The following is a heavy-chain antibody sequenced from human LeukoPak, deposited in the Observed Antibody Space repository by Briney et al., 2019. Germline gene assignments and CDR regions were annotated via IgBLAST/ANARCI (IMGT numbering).Heavy chain of an antibody. CDR2: ISSSSSNI. V-gene: IGHV3-48*02. Sequence: PGGSLRLSCATSGFTFSSYGMNWVRQAPGKGLEWVSYISSSSSNIYYTNSVKGRFTISRDDAKNSVYLQMNSLRDEDTAVYYCARDSNIAARLFDYWGQGTLATVSS. CDR1: GFTFSSYG. D-gene: IGHD6-6*01. J-gene: IGHJ4*02. CDR3: ARDSNIAARLFDY.